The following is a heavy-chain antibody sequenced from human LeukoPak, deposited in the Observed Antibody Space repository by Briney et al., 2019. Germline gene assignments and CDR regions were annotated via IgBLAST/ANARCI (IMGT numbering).Heavy chain of an antibody. V-gene: IGHV4-31*03. D-gene: IGHD4-17*01. CDR2: IYYSGTT. CDR3: TRDRNGDYGGYYFDS. CDR1: GGSISSDRYY. Sequence: TSQTLSLTCTVSGGSISSDRYYWSWIRQRPGNGLEWIGYIYYSGTTYYNPSLKSRVTISVDTSKNQFSLKLSSVTAADTAVYFCTRDRNGDYGGYYFDSWGQGALVTV. J-gene: IGHJ4*02.